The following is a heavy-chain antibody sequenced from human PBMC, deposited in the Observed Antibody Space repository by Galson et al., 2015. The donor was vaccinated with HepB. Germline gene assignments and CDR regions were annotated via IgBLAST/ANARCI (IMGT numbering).Heavy chain of an antibody. CDR3: AKDRNSTSPGTYGMDV. CDR1: GFPFSTYI. CDR2: ISGSGGTT. J-gene: IGHJ6*02. V-gene: IGHV3-23*01. D-gene: IGHD6-6*01. Sequence: SLRLSCAASGFPFSTYIMSWVRQAPGKGLEWVSAISGSGGTTYYADSVRGRFTISRDNTKRTLYLQMNRLRGEDTALYYCAKDRNSTSPGTYGMDVWGQGTTVTVFS.